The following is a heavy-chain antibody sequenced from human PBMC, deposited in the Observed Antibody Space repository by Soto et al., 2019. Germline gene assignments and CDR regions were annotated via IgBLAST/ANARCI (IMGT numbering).Heavy chain of an antibody. Sequence: QAQLVRSGGEVKKPGASVKVSCRASGYTFISYGYAWVRQAPGQGLEWMGWISAYNGDTNYAQKFQDRVTLTTDTSTTTAHMVLRNLGSVDTAVYYCARSGAYCTSITCLFDSFWGLGTLVTVSS. CDR3: ARSGAYCTSITCLFDSF. J-gene: IGHJ4*02. V-gene: IGHV1-18*01. D-gene: IGHD2-8*01. CDR1: GYTFISYG. CDR2: ISAYNGDT.